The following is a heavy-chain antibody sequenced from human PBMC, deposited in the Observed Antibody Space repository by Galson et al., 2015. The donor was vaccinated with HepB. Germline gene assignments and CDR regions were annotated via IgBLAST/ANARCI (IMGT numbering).Heavy chain of an antibody. V-gene: IGHV1-8*01. CDR2: MNPNSGNT. CDR3: VRGLISSWFFDY. CDR1: GYTFTSYD. J-gene: IGHJ4*02. D-gene: IGHD6-13*01. Sequence: SVKVSCKASGYTFTSYDINWVRQATGQGLEWMGWMNPNSGNTGYAQKFQGRVTMTRNTSISTAYMELSSLRSEDTAVYYCVRGLISSWFFDYWGQGTLVTVSS.